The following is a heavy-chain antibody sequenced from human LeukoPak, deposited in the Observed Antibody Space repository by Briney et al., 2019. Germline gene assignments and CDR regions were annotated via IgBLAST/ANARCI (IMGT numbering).Heavy chain of an antibody. CDR3: AKAAGDGYNYGY. CDR2: IRSSGDTT. D-gene: IGHD5-24*01. Sequence: GGSLRLSCVASGFTPSNYAMSWVRRAPGKGLEWVSAIRSSGDTTYYADSVKGRFTISRDNSKNTLYMEMNSLRAEDTAIYYCAKAAGDGYNYGYWGQGTLVTVSS. V-gene: IGHV3-23*01. J-gene: IGHJ4*02. CDR1: GFTPSNYA.